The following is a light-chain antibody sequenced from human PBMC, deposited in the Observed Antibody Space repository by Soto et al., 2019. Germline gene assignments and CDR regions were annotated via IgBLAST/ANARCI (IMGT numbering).Light chain of an antibody. CDR2: GAS. CDR1: HSVSSSY. Sequence: EILLTQSPCTLSVSAGERATLSCRASHSVSSSYLAWYQQKPGQAPKLLIYGASSRATGIPDRFSGSGSGTDFTLTISRLEPEDFAVYFCQQYGSSPRTFGQGTRLEIK. J-gene: IGKJ5*01. CDR3: QQYGSSPRT. V-gene: IGKV3-20*01.